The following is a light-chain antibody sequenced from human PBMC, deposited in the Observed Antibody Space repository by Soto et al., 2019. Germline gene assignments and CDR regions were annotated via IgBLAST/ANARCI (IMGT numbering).Light chain of an antibody. J-gene: IGKJ1*01. Sequence: DIQMTQSPSTLSASIGDRVTITCRASESIRTWLAWYQHKPGKAPKFLIYDASTLESGVPSRFSGSGSGTEFTRTISSLQPDDFATYYCQQYNNYPRTFGQGTKVEIK. CDR3: QQYNNYPRT. V-gene: IGKV1-5*01. CDR1: ESIRTW. CDR2: DAS.